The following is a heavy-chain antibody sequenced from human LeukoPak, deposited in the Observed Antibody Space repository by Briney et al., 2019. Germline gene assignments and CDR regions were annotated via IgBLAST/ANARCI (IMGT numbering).Heavy chain of an antibody. D-gene: IGHD5-12*01. CDR2: ISGSGGST. CDR3: AKDDSGYDLSGYYFDY. CDR1: GFTFSNYA. Sequence: PGGSLRLSCAASGFTFSNYAMSWVRQAPGKGLEWVSVISGSGGSTYYADSVKGRFTISRDNSKNTLYLQMNSLRAEDTAVYYCAKDDSGYDLSGYYFDYWGQGTLVTVSS. J-gene: IGHJ4*02. V-gene: IGHV3-23*01.